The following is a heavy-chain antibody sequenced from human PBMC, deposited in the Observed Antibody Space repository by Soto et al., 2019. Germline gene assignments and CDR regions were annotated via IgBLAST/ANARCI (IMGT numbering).Heavy chain of an antibody. J-gene: IGHJ4*02. CDR1: GYTFTSYY. D-gene: IGHD2-15*01. Sequence: ASVKVSCKASGYTFTSYYMHWVRQAPGQGLEWMGIINPSGGSTSYAQKFQGRVTMTRDTSTSTVYMELSSLSSEDTAVYYCARGAGYCSGGSCRLPVDYWGQGTLVTVSS. CDR3: ARGAGYCSGGSCRLPVDY. CDR2: INPSGGST. V-gene: IGHV1-46*01.